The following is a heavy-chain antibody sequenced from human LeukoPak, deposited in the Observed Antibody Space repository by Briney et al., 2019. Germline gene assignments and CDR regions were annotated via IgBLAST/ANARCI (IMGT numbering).Heavy chain of an antibody. V-gene: IGHV3-30-3*01. CDR3: AREYDMGSFDY. D-gene: IGHD3-10*01. CDR2: ISYDGSNK. CDR1: GFTFSSYA. J-gene: IGHJ4*02. Sequence: GGSLRLSCAASGFTFSSYAMHWVRQAPGKGLEWVAVISYDGSNKYYADSVKGRFTISRDNSKNTLYLQMNSLRAEDTAVYYCAREYDMGSFDYWGQGTLVTVSS.